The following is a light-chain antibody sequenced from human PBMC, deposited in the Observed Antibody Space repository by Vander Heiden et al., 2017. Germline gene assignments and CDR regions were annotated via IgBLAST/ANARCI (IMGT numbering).Light chain of an antibody. CDR3: KQDDELLFT. CDR2: VVS. CDR1: QDVRNY. J-gene: IGKJ3*01. Sequence: DIQMTQSPSSLSAFVGDTVTITCQASQDVRNYLNWYQQKPGKAPNLLIYVVSNWDTGVPSRVSGSGYGTDFTFTISSLQAEDVAVYYCKQDDELLFTFGHGTKVDIK. V-gene: IGKV1-33*01.